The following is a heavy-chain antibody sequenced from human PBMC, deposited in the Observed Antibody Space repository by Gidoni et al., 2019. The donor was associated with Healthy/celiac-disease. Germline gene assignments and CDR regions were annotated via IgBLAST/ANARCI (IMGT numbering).Heavy chain of an antibody. CDR3: AKRPPRAGTHYYFDY. J-gene: IGHJ4*02. CDR1: GSPFIGFA. CDR2: ISGSGGST. D-gene: IGHD6-19*01. Sequence: EVQLLESGGGLVQPGGSLGLSCPASGSPFIGFAMSWVRQAPGKGLEWVSAISGSGGSTYYADSVKGRFTISRDNSKNTLYLQMNSLRAEDTAVYYCAKRPPRAGTHYYFDYWGQGTLVTVSS. V-gene: IGHV3-23*01.